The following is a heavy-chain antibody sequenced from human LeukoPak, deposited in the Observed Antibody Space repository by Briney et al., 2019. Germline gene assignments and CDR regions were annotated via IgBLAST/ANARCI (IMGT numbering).Heavy chain of an antibody. CDR3: ARDRDYAFDS. D-gene: IGHD4-17*01. J-gene: IGHJ4*02. CDR1: GLTVSSNY. V-gene: IGHV3-53*01. CDR2: IYSGGST. Sequence: GGSLRLSCAASGLTVSSNYMSWVRQAPGKGLEWVSVIYSGGSTYYADSVKGRFTISRDNSKNTLYLQMNSLRDEDTAVYYCARDRDYAFDSWGQGTLVTVSS.